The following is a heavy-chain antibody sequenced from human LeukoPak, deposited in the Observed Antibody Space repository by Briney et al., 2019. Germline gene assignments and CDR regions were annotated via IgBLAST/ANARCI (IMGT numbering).Heavy chain of an antibody. D-gene: IGHD6-13*01. CDR2: IRYDGSNK. CDR3: AKLTSYSSSWYRWFDP. V-gene: IGHV3-30*02. J-gene: IGHJ5*02. CDR1: SFTFSSYG. Sequence: GGSLRLSCAASSFTFSSYGMHWVRQAPGKGLEWVAFIRYDGSNKYYADSVKGRFTISRDNSKNTLYLQMNSLRAEDTAVYYCAKLTSYSSSWYRWFDPWGQGTLVTVSS.